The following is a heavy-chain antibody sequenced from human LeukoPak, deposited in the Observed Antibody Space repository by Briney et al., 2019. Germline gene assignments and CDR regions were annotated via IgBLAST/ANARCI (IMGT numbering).Heavy chain of an antibody. Sequence: PGRSLRLSCAASGFTFSSYAMHWVRQAPGKGLEWVAVISYDGSNKYYADSVKGGFTISRDNSKNTLYLQMNSLRAEDTAVYYCAKLSITMVRGVIGPFDYWGQGTLVTVSS. CDR1: GFTFSSYA. CDR3: AKLSITMVRGVIGPFDY. V-gene: IGHV3-30*04. J-gene: IGHJ4*02. D-gene: IGHD3-10*01. CDR2: ISYDGSNK.